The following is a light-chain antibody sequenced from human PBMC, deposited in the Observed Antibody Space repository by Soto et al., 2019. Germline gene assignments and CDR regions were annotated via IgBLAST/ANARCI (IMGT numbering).Light chain of an antibody. CDR2: GAF. Sequence: EIVMTQSPVSLSVSPGERVTLSCRASQSVSSNLAWYQQKPGQAPSLLIYGAFTRATGIPARFSGTGSGTEFTLTISSLQSEDFGVYYCQQYNNWPRATFGGGTKVDIK. V-gene: IGKV3-15*01. J-gene: IGKJ4*01. CDR3: QQYNNWPRAT. CDR1: QSVSSN.